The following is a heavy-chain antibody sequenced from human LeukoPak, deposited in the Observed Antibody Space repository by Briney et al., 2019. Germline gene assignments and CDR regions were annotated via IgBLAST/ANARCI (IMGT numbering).Heavy chain of an antibody. V-gene: IGHV1-58*01. Sequence: GTSVKVSCKASGFTFTSSAVQWVRQARGRRLEWIGWIVVGSGNTNYAQMFQGRVTITRDMSTSTAYMELSSLRSEETAVYYCAAPSRIQLDYWGRGTLVTVSS. D-gene: IGHD5-18*01. CDR1: GFTFTSSA. CDR3: AAPSRIQLDY. J-gene: IGHJ4*02. CDR2: IVVGSGNT.